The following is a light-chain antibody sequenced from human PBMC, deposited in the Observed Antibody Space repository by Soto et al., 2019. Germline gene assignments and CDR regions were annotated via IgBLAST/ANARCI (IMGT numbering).Light chain of an antibody. CDR1: SGHSSYA. Sequence: QSVLTQSPSASASLGASVKLTCTLSSGHSSYAIAWHQQQPEKGPRYLMKLNSDGSHSKGDGIPDRFSGSSSGAERYLTISSLPSEDGADYYCQTWGTGVVFGGGTKLTVL. CDR2: LNSDGSH. V-gene: IGLV4-69*01. J-gene: IGLJ2*01. CDR3: QTWGTGVV.